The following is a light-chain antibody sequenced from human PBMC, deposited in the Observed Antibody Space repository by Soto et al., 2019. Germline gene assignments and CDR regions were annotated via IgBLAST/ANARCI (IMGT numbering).Light chain of an antibody. CDR1: QNIGKW. CDR2: DAS. J-gene: IGKJ1*01. V-gene: IGKV1-5*01. CDR3: HQYDSDRT. Sequence: QLTQSPSTLYASVGDRVTITCRASQNIGKWLAWYQQKPGKAPNLLISDASRLESGVPSRFRGRGSGTNFTLAISSLQPDDFATYYCHQYDSDRTFGQGTKVDLK.